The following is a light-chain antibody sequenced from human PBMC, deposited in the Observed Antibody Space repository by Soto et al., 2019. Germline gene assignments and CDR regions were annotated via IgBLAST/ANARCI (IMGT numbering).Light chain of an antibody. Sequence: DIQMTQSPSTLSASVGDRVTITCRASQYIHNYLAWYQQKPGEAPKLLIYEAANLESGVPSRFSGSGTGTEFTLTISSLQPDDFATYYCQQSNNYPWTDGQGTRGEI. CDR1: QYIHNY. V-gene: IGKV1-5*03. CDR2: EAA. J-gene: IGKJ1*01. CDR3: QQSNNYPWT.